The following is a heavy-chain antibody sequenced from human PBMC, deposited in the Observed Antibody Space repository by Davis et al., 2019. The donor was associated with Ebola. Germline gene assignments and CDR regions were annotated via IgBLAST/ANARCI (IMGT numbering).Heavy chain of an antibody. CDR2: ISSDGRNK. J-gene: IGHJ4*02. Sequence: GESLKISCAASGFTLSIYTMHWVRQAPGKGLEWVAAISSDGRNKHYADSVRGRVVISRDTSKDTLYLPMSGLRVEDTAVYYCARDWDYYGSGSYYDKLDYWGQGTLVTVSS. CDR3: ARDWDYYGSGSYYDKLDY. V-gene: IGHV3-30*09. D-gene: IGHD3-10*01. CDR1: GFTLSIYT.